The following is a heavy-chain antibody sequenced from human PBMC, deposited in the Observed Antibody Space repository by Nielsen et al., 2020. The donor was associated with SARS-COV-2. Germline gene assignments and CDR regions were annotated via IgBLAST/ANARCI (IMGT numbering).Heavy chain of an antibody. CDR1: GFTFSSYG. V-gene: IGHV3-30*02. Sequence: GGSLRLSCAASGFTFSSYGMHWVRQAPGKGLEWVAVIWYDGSNKYYADSVKGRFTISRDNSKNTLYLQMNSLRAEDTAVYYCAKDGSSGWYRALDYWGQGTLVTVSS. CDR3: AKDGSSGWYRALDY. CDR2: IWYDGSNK. D-gene: IGHD6-19*01. J-gene: IGHJ4*02.